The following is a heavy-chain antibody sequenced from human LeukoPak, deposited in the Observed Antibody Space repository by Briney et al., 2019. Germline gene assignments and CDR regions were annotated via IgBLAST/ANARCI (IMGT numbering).Heavy chain of an antibody. Sequence: PGRSLRLSCAASGFTFDDYAMHWVRQAPGKGLEWVSGISWNSGSIGYADSVKGRFTISRDNAENSLYLQMNSLRAEDTALYYCAKEDRRGRHFDYWGQGTLVTVSS. J-gene: IGHJ4*02. CDR3: AKEDRRGRHFDY. V-gene: IGHV3-9*01. CDR2: ISWNSGSI. CDR1: GFTFDDYA. D-gene: IGHD3-16*01.